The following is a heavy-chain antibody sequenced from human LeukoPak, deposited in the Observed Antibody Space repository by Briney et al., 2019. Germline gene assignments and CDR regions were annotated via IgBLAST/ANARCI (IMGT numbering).Heavy chain of an antibody. CDR2: ISGSGGST. Sequence: GGSLRLSCAASGFTFSSYSMNWVRQAPGKGLEWVSAISGSGGSTYYADSVKGRFTISRDNSKNTLYLQMNSLRPEDTAVYYCAKDQGYSYGYVSYWGQGTLVTVSS. D-gene: IGHD5-18*01. CDR1: GFTFSSYS. J-gene: IGHJ4*02. V-gene: IGHV3-23*01. CDR3: AKDQGYSYGYVSY.